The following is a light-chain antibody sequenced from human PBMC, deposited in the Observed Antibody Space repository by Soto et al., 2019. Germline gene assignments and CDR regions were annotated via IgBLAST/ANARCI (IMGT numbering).Light chain of an antibody. J-gene: IGLJ2*01. CDR3: QTWDTGTQV. Sequence: QLVLTQSPSASASLGASVKLTCTLSGGHSSYAITWHQQQPEKGPRYLMKLNSDGSHSKGDGIPDRFSGSSSGAERYLSISSLQSEDEADYHCQTWDTGTQVFGGGTKLTVL. CDR2: LNSDGSH. CDR1: GGHSSYA. V-gene: IGLV4-69*01.